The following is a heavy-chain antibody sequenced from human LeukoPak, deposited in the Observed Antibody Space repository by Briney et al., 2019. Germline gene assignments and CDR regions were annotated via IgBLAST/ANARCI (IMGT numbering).Heavy chain of an antibody. Sequence: SGGSLRLSCSASGFIFSRYAMHWVRQPPGKGLYYVAAISSDGDSTYYADSVKGRFTISRDESKNTLYLQMNSLRAEDTAVYYCSRGGGFLDYWGQGTLVTVSS. CDR1: GFIFSRYA. V-gene: IGHV3-64*04. D-gene: IGHD2/OR15-2a*01. CDR3: SRGGGFLDY. CDR2: ISSDGDST. J-gene: IGHJ4*02.